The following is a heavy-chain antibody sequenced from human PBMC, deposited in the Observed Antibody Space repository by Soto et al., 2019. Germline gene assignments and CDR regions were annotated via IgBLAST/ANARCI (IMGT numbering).Heavy chain of an antibody. Sequence: ETLSLTCAVYGGSFSGYYWSWIRQPPGKGLEWIGEINHSGSTNYNPSLKSRVTISVDTSKNQFSLKLSSVTAADTAVYYCASTSRTYYGMDVWGQGTKVTVYS. V-gene: IGHV4-34*01. CDR3: ASTSRTYYGMDV. CDR2: INHSGST. J-gene: IGHJ6*02. CDR1: GGSFSGYY.